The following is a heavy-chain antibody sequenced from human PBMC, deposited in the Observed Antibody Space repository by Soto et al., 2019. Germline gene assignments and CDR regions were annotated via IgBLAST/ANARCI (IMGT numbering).Heavy chain of an antibody. CDR1: GYTFTDYG. Sequence: QVQLVQSVGEVKKPGASVKVSCKASGYTFTDYGITWVRQAPGQGLEWMGWISAYTGNTNYAQKVQGRVTMNTDTSTSTAYLELRSLRSDDTAVYYCARGPESRSTAYFDYWGQGTLVTVSS. V-gene: IGHV1-18*01. CDR3: ARGPESRSTAYFDY. CDR2: ISAYTGNT. J-gene: IGHJ4*02. D-gene: IGHD2-2*01.